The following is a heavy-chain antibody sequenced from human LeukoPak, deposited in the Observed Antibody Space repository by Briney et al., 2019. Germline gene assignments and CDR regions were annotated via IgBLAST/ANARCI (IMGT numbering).Heavy chain of an antibody. Sequence: PGGSLRLSCAASGFTFSSYSMNWVRQAPGKGLEWVSSISSSSSYIYYADSVKGRFTISRDNAKNSLYLQMNSLRAEDTAVYYCARDLAPYYYDSSGYYSWAFDIWGQGTMVTVSS. V-gene: IGHV3-21*01. CDR2: ISSSSSYI. J-gene: IGHJ3*02. D-gene: IGHD3-22*01. CDR3: ARDLAPYYYDSSGYYSWAFDI. CDR1: GFTFSSYS.